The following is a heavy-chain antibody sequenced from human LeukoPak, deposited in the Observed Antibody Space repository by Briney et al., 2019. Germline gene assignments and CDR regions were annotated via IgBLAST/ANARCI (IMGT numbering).Heavy chain of an antibody. J-gene: IGHJ4*02. Sequence: PSETLSLTCTVSGGSISSSSYYWGWIRQPPGKGLEWIGSIYYSGSTYYSPSLKSRVTISVDTSKNQFSLKLSSVTAADTAVYYCARGEGVADLGYWGQGTLVTVSS. V-gene: IGHV4-39*01. CDR3: ARGEGVADLGY. CDR2: IYYSGST. D-gene: IGHD6-19*01. CDR1: GGSISSSSYY.